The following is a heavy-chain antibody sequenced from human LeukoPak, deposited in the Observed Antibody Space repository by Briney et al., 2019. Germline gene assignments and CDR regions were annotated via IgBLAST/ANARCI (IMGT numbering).Heavy chain of an antibody. Sequence: GGCLRLSCSASGFTFSSYAMHWVRQAPGKGLEYVSSITSEGGSTYYADSVKGRFTISRDNSKNTLYLQMSSLRDEDTALYYCARDRAGTYYFDYWGQGTLVSVSS. CDR3: ARDRAGTYYFDY. CDR1: GFTFSSYA. V-gene: IGHV3-64D*09. CDR2: ITSEGGST. D-gene: IGHD6-13*01. J-gene: IGHJ4*02.